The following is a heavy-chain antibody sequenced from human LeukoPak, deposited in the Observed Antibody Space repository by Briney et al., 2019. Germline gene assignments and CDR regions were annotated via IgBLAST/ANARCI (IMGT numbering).Heavy chain of an antibody. Sequence: SETLSLTCTVSGGSISSYYWSWIRQPPGKGLEWIGYIYYSGSTNYNPSLKSRVTISVDTSRNQFSLKVNSVTAADTAVFYCARQMPFYDYWSGQPRAYYYMDVWGKGTTVTVSS. CDR2: IYYSGST. D-gene: IGHD3-3*01. CDR3: ARQMPFYDYWSGQPRAYYYMDV. CDR1: GGSISSYY. V-gene: IGHV4-59*08. J-gene: IGHJ6*03.